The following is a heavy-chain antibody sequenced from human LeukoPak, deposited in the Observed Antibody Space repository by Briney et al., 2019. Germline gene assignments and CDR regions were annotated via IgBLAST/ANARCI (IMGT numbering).Heavy chain of an antibody. D-gene: IGHD3-3*01. CDR3: ASTLRFLPYRRFDY. Sequence: SETLSLTCTVSGGSISSGSYYWSWIRQPAGKGLEWIGRIYTSGSTNYNPSLKSRVTISVDTSKNQFSLKLSSVTAADTAVYYCASTLRFLPYRRFDYWGQGTLVTVPS. J-gene: IGHJ4*02. CDR1: GGSISSGSYY. V-gene: IGHV4-61*02. CDR2: IYTSGST.